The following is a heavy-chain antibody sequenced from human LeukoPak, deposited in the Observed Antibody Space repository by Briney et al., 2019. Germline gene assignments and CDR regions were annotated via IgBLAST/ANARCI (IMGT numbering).Heavy chain of an antibody. CDR1: GGSISSSSYY. V-gene: IGHV4-39*07. CDR2: IYYSGST. J-gene: IGHJ4*02. D-gene: IGHD1-1*01. CDR3: ARGLVATGYDY. Sequence: SETLSLTCTVSGGSISSSSYYWGWIRQPPGKGLVWIGSIYYSGSTYYNPSLKSRVTISVDTSKNQFSLQLNSVTPEDTAIYYCARGLVATGYDYWGQGILVTVSA.